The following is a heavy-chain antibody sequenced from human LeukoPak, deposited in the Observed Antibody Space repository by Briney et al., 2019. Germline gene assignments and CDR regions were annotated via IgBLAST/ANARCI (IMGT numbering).Heavy chain of an antibody. Sequence: SETLSLTCTVSGGSISIYFWSWIRQPPGKGLEWIGYIYYSGSTNYNPSLTSRVTISVDTSKRQFSLRLTSVTVADTAVYYCARRSKSSGAIDYWGQGTLVTVSS. CDR3: ARRSKSSGAIDY. J-gene: IGHJ4*02. V-gene: IGHV4-59*08. CDR1: GGSISIYF. D-gene: IGHD3-10*01. CDR2: IYYSGST.